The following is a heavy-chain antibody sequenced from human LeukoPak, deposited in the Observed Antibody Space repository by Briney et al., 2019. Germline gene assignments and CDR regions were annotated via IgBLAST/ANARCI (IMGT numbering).Heavy chain of an antibody. Sequence: GGSLRLSCTASGFTFTDYYMNRIRQAPGKGLEWVSFISSSGSTIYYADSVKGRFTISRDTAKNSLYLQLNSLRAEDTAVYYCARERTPKPYYGSETFYRYFDYWCQGTLVTVSS. V-gene: IGHV3-11*04. CDR2: ISSSGSTI. CDR1: GFTFTDYY. J-gene: IGHJ4*02. D-gene: IGHD3-10*01. CDR3: ARERTPKPYYGSETFYRYFDY.